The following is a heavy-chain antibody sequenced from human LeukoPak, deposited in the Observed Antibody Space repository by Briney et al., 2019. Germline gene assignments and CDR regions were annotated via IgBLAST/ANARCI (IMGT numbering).Heavy chain of an antibody. CDR3: TRDEF. CDR1: GFTFSNYW. V-gene: IGHV3-7*05. Sequence: GGSLRLSCAGSGFTFSNYWMSWVRQAPGKGLEWVANMKKDGSEKYYVDSVKGRFTISGDNAKNSLYLQMDSLRAEDTAVYYCTRDEFWGQGTMVTVSS. J-gene: IGHJ3*01. CDR2: MKKDGSEK.